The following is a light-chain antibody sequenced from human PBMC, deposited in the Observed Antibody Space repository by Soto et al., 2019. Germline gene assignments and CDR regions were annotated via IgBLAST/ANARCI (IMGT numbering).Light chain of an antibody. CDR3: QQFNDYPFT. V-gene: IGKV1-5*01. CDR1: QSISSW. CDR2: HAS. Sequence: DIQMTQSPSTLSASVGARVTITCRASQSISSWLAWYQQKPGKAPKVLIYHASSLETGVPSRFSGSGSGTDCTLTIDSRQPDGFATYFCQQFNDYPFTFGQGTKLEI. J-gene: IGKJ2*01.